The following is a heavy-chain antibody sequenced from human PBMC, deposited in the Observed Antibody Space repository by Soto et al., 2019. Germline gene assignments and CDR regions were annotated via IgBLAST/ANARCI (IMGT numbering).Heavy chain of an antibody. CDR1: GGDLTNSG. CDR2: IFPLLAMV. D-gene: IGHD1-1*01. V-gene: IGHV1-69*04. Sequence: QVHLVQSGAEMKKPGSSVKVSCKVSGGDLTNSGISWVRQAPGQGLEWMGGIFPLLAMVDYSQKFQGRVTITADEPTNTAHLPLGSLRSEHTAVYSCAEEDGTSVKSGGQGTLVIVSS. CDR3: AEEDGTSVKS. J-gene: IGHJ4*02.